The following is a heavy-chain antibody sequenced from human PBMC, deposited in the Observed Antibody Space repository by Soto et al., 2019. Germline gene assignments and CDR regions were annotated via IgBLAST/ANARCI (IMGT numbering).Heavy chain of an antibody. J-gene: IGHJ4*02. CDR2: IYYSGST. V-gene: IGHV4-39*01. Sequence: SETLSLTCTVSGGSISRSSYYGGWIRPPPGKGLEWIGSIYYSGSTYYNPSLKSRVTISVDTSKNQFSLKLSSVTAADTAVYYCARQGGEYYDFWSGYKRVYYFDYWGQGTLVTVSS. CDR1: GGSISRSSYY. CDR3: ARQGGEYYDFWSGYKRVYYFDY. D-gene: IGHD3-3*01.